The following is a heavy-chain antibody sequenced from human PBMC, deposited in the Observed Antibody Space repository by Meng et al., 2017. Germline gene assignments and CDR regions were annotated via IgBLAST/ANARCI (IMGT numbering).Heavy chain of an antibody. D-gene: IGHD3-22*01. CDR2: MRSKANSYAT. Sequence: GESLKISCAASGFTFSGSAMHWVRQASGKGLEWVGRMRSKANSYATAYAASVKGRFTISREDSKNTAYLHMNSLKTEDTAVYYCTRHTPFEYYDSSGYYPNWGQGTLVTVSS. CDR3: TRHTPFEYYDSSGYYPN. CDR1: GFTFSGSA. J-gene: IGHJ4*02. V-gene: IGHV3-73*01.